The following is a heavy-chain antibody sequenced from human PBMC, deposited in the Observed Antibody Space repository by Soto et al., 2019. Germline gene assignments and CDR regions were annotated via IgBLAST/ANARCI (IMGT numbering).Heavy chain of an antibody. CDR3: ARGGWNYGPGPFDL. D-gene: IGHD1-7*01. CDR1: GYTFTNYG. J-gene: IGHJ3*01. Sequence: QVQVVQSGTEVKTPGASVKVSCHASGYTFTNYGINWVRQAPGQGLEWMAWISAYNGKTPHAPFVQDRVTMTPGTSTRTAYMELTSLRSDDTAVYYCARGGWNYGPGPFDLWGQGKRVTVSS. CDR2: ISAYNGKT. V-gene: IGHV1-18*04.